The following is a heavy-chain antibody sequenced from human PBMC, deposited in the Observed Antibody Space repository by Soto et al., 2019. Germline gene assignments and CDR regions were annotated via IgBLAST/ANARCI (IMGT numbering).Heavy chain of an antibody. Sequence: GGSLRLSCTASGFTFSDYYMSWIRQAPGKGLEWVSYISSSGSTIYYADSVKGRFTISRDNAKNSLYLQMNSLRAEDTAVYYCARDPPATVVTPVDYWGQGTLVTVSS. CDR3: ARDPPATVVTPVDY. CDR2: ISSSGSTI. CDR1: GFTFSDYY. D-gene: IGHD4-17*01. V-gene: IGHV3-11*01. J-gene: IGHJ4*02.